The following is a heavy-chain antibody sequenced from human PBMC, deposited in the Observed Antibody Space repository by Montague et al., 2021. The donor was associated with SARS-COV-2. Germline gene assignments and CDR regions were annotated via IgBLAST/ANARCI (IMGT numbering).Heavy chain of an antibody. V-gene: IGHV3-23*03. D-gene: IGHD3-9*01. CDR2: IHSGGRSS. CDR1: GFTFSGSP. J-gene: IGHJ4*02. Sequence: SLRLSCAASGFTFSGSPMSWVRQAPGKGLEWVSVIHSGGRSSYXXXSXXXRFTVSRDNSKNTVYLQMNNLRAEDTAVYYCAKVGDLMAGYSLVNLDNWGQGTLVIVSS. CDR3: AKVGDLMAGYSLVNLDN.